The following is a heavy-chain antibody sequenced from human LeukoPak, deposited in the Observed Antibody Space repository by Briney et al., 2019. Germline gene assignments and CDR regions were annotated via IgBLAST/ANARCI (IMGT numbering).Heavy chain of an antibody. Sequence: GESLKFSCRASGHDFVDYWFGWVGQMPGKGLGWLGIIFPRDSNTVYGPSFQGQVTISVDTSISTGYLQWSCLKASDTAIYYCARHGLFGCNDVGCYRSFFYYGMDVWGQGTAVTVSS. CDR3: ARHGLFGCNDVGCYRSFFYYGMDV. V-gene: IGHV5-51*01. J-gene: IGHJ6*02. CDR2: IFPRDSNT. D-gene: IGHD2-15*01. CDR1: GHDFVDYW.